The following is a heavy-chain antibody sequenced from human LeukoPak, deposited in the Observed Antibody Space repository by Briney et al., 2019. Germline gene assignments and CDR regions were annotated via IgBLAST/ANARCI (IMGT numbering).Heavy chain of an antibody. CDR2: INPSGGST. CDR1: GYTFTSYY. CDR3: ARDREYGYRPGAFDI. D-gene: IGHD5-18*01. V-gene: IGHV1-46*01. Sequence: GSVKVSCKASGYTFTSYYMHWVRQAPGQGLEWMGIINPSGGSTSYAQKFQGRVTMTRDTSTSTVYMELSSLRSEDTAVYYCARDREYGYRPGAFDIWGQGTMVTVSS. J-gene: IGHJ3*02.